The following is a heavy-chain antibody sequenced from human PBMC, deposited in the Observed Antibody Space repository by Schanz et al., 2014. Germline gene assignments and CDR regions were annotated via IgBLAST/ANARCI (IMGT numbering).Heavy chain of an antibody. V-gene: IGHV3-48*01. CDR1: GFDFNSYS. Sequence: EVRLVESGGGLVQPGGSLRLSCEASGFDFNSYSMNWVRQVPGKGLEWLSCIATSSSTRHYADSVKGRVTISRDNAKNSVSLQMRRLRVEDTAVYYCAREQIMAAAGLVDYWGHGTLVTVSS. J-gene: IGHJ4*01. CDR2: IATSSSTR. D-gene: IGHD6-13*01. CDR3: AREQIMAAAGLVDY.